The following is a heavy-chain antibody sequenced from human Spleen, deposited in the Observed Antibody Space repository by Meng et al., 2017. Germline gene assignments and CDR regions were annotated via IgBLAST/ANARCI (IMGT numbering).Heavy chain of an antibody. CDR3: AKTMLRGVVYFQH. CDR1: VGSIRGYY. V-gene: IGHV4-34*01. CDR2: INQSGSA. D-gene: IGHD3-10*01. Sequence: PWGPGLFNPSVTPVHTGALYVGSIRGYYWRLLRQPPGKGLEWIGEINQSGSARYNPSLKSRVTISVDTSKNQFSLKLTSVTAADTAVYYCAKTMLRGVVYFQHWGQGTLVTVSS. J-gene: IGHJ1*01.